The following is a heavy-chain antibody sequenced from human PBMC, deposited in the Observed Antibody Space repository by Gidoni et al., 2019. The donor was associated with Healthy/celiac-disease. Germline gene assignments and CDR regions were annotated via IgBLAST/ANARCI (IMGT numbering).Heavy chain of an antibody. CDR1: GFTVSSYA. V-gene: IGHV3-23*01. J-gene: IGHJ4*02. D-gene: IGHD3-10*01. CDR2: ISGSGGST. CDR3: AKRIMVRGPFDY. Sequence: EVQLLESGGGLVQPGGSLRLSCAASGFTVSSYAMSWVRQAPGMGLGWVSAISGSGGSTYYADSVKGRFTISRDNSKNTLYLQMNSLRAEDTAVYYCAKRIMVRGPFDYWGQGTLVTVSS.